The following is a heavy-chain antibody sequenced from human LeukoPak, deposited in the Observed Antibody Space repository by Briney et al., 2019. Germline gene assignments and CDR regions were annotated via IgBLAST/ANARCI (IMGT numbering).Heavy chain of an antibody. V-gene: IGHV1-24*01. CDR3: ATGGFRIVATRAWFDP. CDR2: FDPEDGET. Sequence: ASVTVSCKVSGYTLTELSMHWVRQAPGKGLEWMGGFDPEDGETIYAQKFQGRVTMTEDTSTDTAYMELSSLRSEDTAVYYCATGGFRIVATRAWFDPWGQGTLVTVSS. CDR1: GYTLTELS. J-gene: IGHJ5*02. D-gene: IGHD5-12*01.